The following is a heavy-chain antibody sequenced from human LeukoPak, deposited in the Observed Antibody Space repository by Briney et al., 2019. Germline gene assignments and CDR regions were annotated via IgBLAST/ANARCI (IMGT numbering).Heavy chain of an antibody. V-gene: IGHV3-30*18. Sequence: SGGSLRLSCAASGFTFSSYGMHWVRQAPGKGLEWVAVISYDGSNKYYADSVKGRFTISRDNSKNTLYLQMNSLRAEDTAVYYCAKEVTVTTKTYFYYYYGMDVWGQGTTVTVSS. J-gene: IGHJ6*02. D-gene: IGHD4-17*01. CDR3: AKEVTVTTKTYFYYYYGMDV. CDR2: ISYDGSNK. CDR1: GFTFSSYG.